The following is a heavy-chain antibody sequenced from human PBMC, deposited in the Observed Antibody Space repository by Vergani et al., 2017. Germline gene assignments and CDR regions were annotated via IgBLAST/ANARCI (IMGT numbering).Heavy chain of an antibody. CDR3: VREANSNAWWGYFDP. Sequence: VQLVESGGGVVQPGGSLRLSCAASGFTFSRYGMDWVRQAPGKGLEWIAYISSSTSTIYYADSVKGRFTISRDNAKNSLFLQMDNLRADDTAVYYCVREANSNAWWGYFDPWGQGTLVTVSS. J-gene: IGHJ5*02. V-gene: IGHV3-48*01. D-gene: IGHD2-21*01. CDR1: GFTFSRYG. CDR2: ISSSTSTI.